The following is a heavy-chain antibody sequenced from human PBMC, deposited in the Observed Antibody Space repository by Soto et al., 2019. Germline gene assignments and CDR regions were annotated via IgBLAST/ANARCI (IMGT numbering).Heavy chain of an antibody. CDR1: GYTFTSYY. J-gene: IGHJ4*02. CDR2: IDPSGGNT. Sequence: GASVKVSCKASGYTFTSYYMHWVRQAPGQGLEWMGMIDPSGGNTNYAQKFQGRVTMTRDTSTSTVYMELSSLTSEDTAVYYCARDRGRSYYFDYWGQGALVTVSS. D-gene: IGHD3-10*01. CDR3: ARDRGRSYYFDY. V-gene: IGHV1-46*01.